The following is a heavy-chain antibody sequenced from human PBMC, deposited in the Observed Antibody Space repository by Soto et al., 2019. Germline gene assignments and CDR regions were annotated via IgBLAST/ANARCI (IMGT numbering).Heavy chain of an antibody. CDR3: AKNGDFWSWGMDV. J-gene: IGHJ6*02. V-gene: IGHV3-23*01. CDR1: GFTFSTYA. D-gene: IGHD3-3*01. Sequence: GGSLRLSCAASGFTFSTYAMTWVRQAPGKGLEWVSIISSTGDGTYYADSVKGRFTISRDNSQRTLNLQMNSLRAEDTAVYYCAKNGDFWSWGMDVWGQGTTGTVSS. CDR2: ISSTGDGT.